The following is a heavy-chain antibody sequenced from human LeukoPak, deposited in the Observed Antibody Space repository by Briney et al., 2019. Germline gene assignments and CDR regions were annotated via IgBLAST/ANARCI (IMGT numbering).Heavy chain of an antibody. D-gene: IGHD2-21*01. CDR3: ARVYSDYFDY. J-gene: IGHJ4*02. CDR2: ISYDGNNK. V-gene: IGHV3-30*04. CDR1: GFTFSSYA. Sequence: GRSLRLSCAASGFTFSSYAMHWVGQAPGKGLEWVAVISYDGNNKYYADSVRGRFTISRDKSKNTLYLQMNSLRAEDTAVYYCARVYSDYFDYWGQGTLVTVSS.